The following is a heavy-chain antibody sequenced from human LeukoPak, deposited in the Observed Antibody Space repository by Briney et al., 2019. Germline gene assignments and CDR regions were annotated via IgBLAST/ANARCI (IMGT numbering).Heavy chain of an antibody. Sequence: PSETLSLTCTVSGGSISTSSFYWGWIRQPPGKGLEWIGSMYYSGSTYYNPSLKSRVTISVDTSKNQFSLRLSSVTAADTAVYYCARPYYYGSGSYYGYFGYWGQGTLVTVSS. V-gene: IGHV4-39*01. J-gene: IGHJ4*02. D-gene: IGHD3-10*01. CDR2: MYYSGST. CDR1: GGSISTSSFY. CDR3: ARPYYYGSGSYYGYFGY.